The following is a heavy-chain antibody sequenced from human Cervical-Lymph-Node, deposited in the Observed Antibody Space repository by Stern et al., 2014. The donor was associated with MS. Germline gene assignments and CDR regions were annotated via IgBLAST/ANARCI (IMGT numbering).Heavy chain of an antibody. CDR3: AREVCSGGACGWFDP. D-gene: IGHD2-15*01. V-gene: IGHV4-61*01. J-gene: IGHJ5*02. Sequence: QVELQGVGPGLMKPLETPSLICTVSCGAGHRGKYYWSWIRQPPGEGLGWVWDIFYSGSTNYNPSLRSRVIISLDTSKNQFSLKLSSVTAADTAIYYCAREVCSGGACGWFDPWGQGTLVTVSS. CDR2: IFYSGST. CDR1: CGAGHRGKYY.